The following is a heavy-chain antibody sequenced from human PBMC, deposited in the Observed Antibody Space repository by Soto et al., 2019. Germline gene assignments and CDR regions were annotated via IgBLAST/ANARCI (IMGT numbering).Heavy chain of an antibody. J-gene: IGHJ4*02. CDR3: ALAGYDSNYYAVTPLSAGHF. V-gene: IGHV3-11*01. Sequence: QVQLVVSGGGLVKPGGSLRISCAASGFTFSDYYIGWIRQAPGKGLELVSYISSSGSIIYYADSVKGRFTISRDNAKNSVDLQMNSLRAEDTAVYYCALAGYDSNYYAVTPLSAGHFWGQGTLVTVSS. D-gene: IGHD4-4*01. CDR2: ISSSGSII. CDR1: GFTFSDYY.